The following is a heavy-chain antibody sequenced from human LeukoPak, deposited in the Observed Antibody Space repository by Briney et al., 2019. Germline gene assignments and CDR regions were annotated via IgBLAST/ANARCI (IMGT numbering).Heavy chain of an antibody. D-gene: IGHD4-17*01. CDR3: AKDFEDYGDPNFDY. Sequence: GGSLRLSCAASGFTFSSYAMSWVRQAPGEGLELVSAISGSGGSTYYADSVKGRFTISRDNSKNTLYLQMNSLRAEDTAVYYCAKDFEDYGDPNFDYWGQGTLVPVSS. V-gene: IGHV3-23*01. J-gene: IGHJ4*02. CDR2: ISGSGGST. CDR1: GFTFSSYA.